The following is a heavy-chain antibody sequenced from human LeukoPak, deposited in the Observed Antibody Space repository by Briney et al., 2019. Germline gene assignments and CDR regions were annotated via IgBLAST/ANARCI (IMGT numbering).Heavy chain of an antibody. CDR1: GFTFSSYA. V-gene: IGHV3-23*01. CDR2: IGGSGGST. J-gene: IGHJ4*02. Sequence: GGSLRLSCAASGFTFSSYAMSWVRQAPGKGLEWVSAIGGSGGSTYYADSVKGRFTISRDNSKNTLYLQMNSLRAEDTAVYYCAKLKAAGPWEYFDYWGQGTLVTVSS. D-gene: IGHD6-13*01. CDR3: AKLKAAGPWEYFDY.